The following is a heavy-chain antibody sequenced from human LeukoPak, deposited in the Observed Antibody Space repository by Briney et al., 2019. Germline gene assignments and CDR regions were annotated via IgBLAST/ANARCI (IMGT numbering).Heavy chain of an antibody. Sequence: ASETLSLTCAVSGGSISSSNWWSWVRQPPGKGQEWIGEIYHSGSTNYNPSLKSRVTISVDKSKNQFSLKLSSVTAADTAVYYCASRVRGVIRWFDPWGQGTLVTVSS. J-gene: IGHJ5*02. CDR2: IYHSGST. D-gene: IGHD3-10*01. V-gene: IGHV4-4*02. CDR1: GGSISSSNW. CDR3: ASRVRGVIRWFDP.